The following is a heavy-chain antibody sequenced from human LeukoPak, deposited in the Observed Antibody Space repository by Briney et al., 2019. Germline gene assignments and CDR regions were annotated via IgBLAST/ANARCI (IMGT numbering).Heavy chain of an antibody. Sequence: KPSETLSLTCTVSGGSISSYYWSWIRQPPGKGLEWIGYIYYSGSTNYNPSLKSRVTISVDTSKNQFSLKLSSVTAADTAVYYCARAVVSSGGSFEGGVDYWGQGTLVTVSS. J-gene: IGHJ4*02. CDR3: ARAVVSSGGSFEGGVDY. V-gene: IGHV4-59*01. D-gene: IGHD2-15*01. CDR1: GGSISSYY. CDR2: IYYSGST.